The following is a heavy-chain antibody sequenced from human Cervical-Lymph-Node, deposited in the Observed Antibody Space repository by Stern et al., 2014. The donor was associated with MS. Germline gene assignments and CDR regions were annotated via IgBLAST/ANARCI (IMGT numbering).Heavy chain of an antibody. D-gene: IGHD3-10*01. CDR3: ARAGGSKDDF. J-gene: IGHJ4*02. V-gene: IGHV3-11*01. Sequence: VQLVESGGGLVKPGGSLRLSCAASGFTFSDYYMNWIRQAPGKGLEWISYMSGRDGTIFYADSVKGRFTISRDNAKESLYLQMNSLRAEDTALYYCARAGGSKDDFWGQGTLVTVSS. CDR2: MSGRDGTI. CDR1: GFTFSDYY.